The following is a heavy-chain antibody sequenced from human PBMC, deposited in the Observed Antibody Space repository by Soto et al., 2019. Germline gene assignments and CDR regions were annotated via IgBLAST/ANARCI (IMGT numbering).Heavy chain of an antibody. Sequence: QLQESGPGLVKPSETLSLTCTVSGASVSTYYWSWIRQPPGRGLEWIGYISYSGSTNYNPSLLRRVIISMDTSRDQFSLDRTSVTALDTAIYYSARGGPSSLPFDFWGQGTPVTVSS. D-gene: IGHD3-10*01. J-gene: IGHJ4*02. CDR1: GASVSTYY. CDR2: ISYSGST. V-gene: IGHV4-59*02. CDR3: ARGGPSSLPFDF.